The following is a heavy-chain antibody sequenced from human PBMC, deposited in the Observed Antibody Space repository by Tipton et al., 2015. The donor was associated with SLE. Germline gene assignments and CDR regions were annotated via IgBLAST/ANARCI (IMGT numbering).Heavy chain of an antibody. D-gene: IGHD3-3*01. CDR3: AREAYYDFWRGYSQAYLDY. Sequence: RSLRLSCAASGFTFNSYGMHWVRQAPGKGLEWVAFISYDGVKKYYADSVKGRFTISKDKSKNTLYLQMNSLRAEETAVYYCAREAYYDFWRGYSQAYLDYWGQGTLVTVSA. V-gene: IGHV3-33*01. J-gene: IGHJ4*02. CDR1: GFTFNSYG. CDR2: ISYDGVKK.